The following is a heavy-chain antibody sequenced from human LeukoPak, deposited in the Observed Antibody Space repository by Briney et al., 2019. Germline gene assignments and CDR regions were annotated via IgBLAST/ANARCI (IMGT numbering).Heavy chain of an antibody. Sequence: PSETLSLTCAVYGGSFSGYYWSWIRQPPGKGLEWIGEINHSGSTNYNPSLKSRVTISVDTSKNQCSLKLSSVTAADTAVYYCARIYGLYQEAMDVWGPGITVTVSS. J-gene: IGHJ6*02. V-gene: IGHV4-34*01. CDR2: INHSGST. CDR1: GGSFSGYY. D-gene: IGHD3-16*02. CDR3: ARIYGLYQEAMDV.